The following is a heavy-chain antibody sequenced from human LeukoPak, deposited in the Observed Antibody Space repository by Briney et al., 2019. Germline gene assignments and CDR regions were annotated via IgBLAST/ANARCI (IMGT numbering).Heavy chain of an antibody. CDR2: ISGSGGST. CDR1: GFIFSSYA. Sequence: GGSLRLSCAASGFIFSSYAMSWVRQAPGKGLEWVSAISGSGGSTYYADSVKGRFTISRDNSKNTLYLQMNSLRAEDTAVYYCAKEGSSITMVRGVIITIDYWGQGTLVTVSS. CDR3: AKEGSSITMVRGVIITIDY. J-gene: IGHJ4*02. V-gene: IGHV3-23*01. D-gene: IGHD3-10*01.